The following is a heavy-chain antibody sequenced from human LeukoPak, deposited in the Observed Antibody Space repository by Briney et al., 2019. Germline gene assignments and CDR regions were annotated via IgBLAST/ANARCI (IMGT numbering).Heavy chain of an antibody. CDR1: GFTFSSYA. CDR3: AKPYCAGDCFRTVDY. CDR2: ISASGGST. Sequence: PGGSLRLSCAASGFTFSSYAMSWVRQAPGKGLEWVSGISASGGSTYYADSVKGRFTISRDNSKNTLYLQMNSLRAEDTAVYYCAKPYCAGDCFRTVDYWGQGTLVTVSS. V-gene: IGHV3-23*01. J-gene: IGHJ4*02. D-gene: IGHD2-21*02.